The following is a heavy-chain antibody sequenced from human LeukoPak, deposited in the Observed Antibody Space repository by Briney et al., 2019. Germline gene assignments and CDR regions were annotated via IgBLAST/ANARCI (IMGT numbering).Heavy chain of an antibody. J-gene: IGHJ5*02. V-gene: IGHV3-64*01. CDR3: ARESGNLGSWFDP. CDR2: ISSNGGST. D-gene: IGHD1-26*01. CDR1: GFTFSSYA. Sequence: GGSLRLSCAASGFTFSSYAMHWVRQAPGKGLEYVSAISSNGGSTYYANSVKGRFTISRDNSKNTLYLQMGSLRAEDTAVYYCARESGNLGSWFDPWGQETLVTVSS.